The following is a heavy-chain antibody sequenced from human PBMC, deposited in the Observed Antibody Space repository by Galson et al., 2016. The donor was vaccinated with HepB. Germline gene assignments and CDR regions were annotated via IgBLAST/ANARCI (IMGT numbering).Heavy chain of an antibody. CDR1: ELSISNSA. D-gene: IGHD3-10*01. J-gene: IGHJ5*02. CDR3: WKCLWVRGVYPFDP. V-gene: IGHV3-23*01. Sequence: SLRLSCAVSELSISNSAMSWVRQAPGKGLEWVSSISAGGVTYYPDSVKSRFTTSRDISKNTLFLQLSSLRAEDTAVYYCWKCLWVRGVYPFDPWGQGTLVTVSS. CDR2: ISAGGVT.